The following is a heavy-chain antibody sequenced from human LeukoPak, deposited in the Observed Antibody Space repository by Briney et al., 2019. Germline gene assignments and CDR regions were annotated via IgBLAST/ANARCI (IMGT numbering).Heavy chain of an antibody. Sequence: SETLSLTCTVSGGSISSYYWSWIRQPRGKGLEWIGCIYYSGSTNYNPSLKSRVTISVDTSKNQFSLKLSSVTAADTAVYYCARVEGYSYGYAYYYGMDVWGQGTTVTVSS. D-gene: IGHD5-18*01. CDR3: ARVEGYSYGYAYYYGMDV. J-gene: IGHJ6*02. V-gene: IGHV4-59*01. CDR1: GGSISSYY. CDR2: IYYSGST.